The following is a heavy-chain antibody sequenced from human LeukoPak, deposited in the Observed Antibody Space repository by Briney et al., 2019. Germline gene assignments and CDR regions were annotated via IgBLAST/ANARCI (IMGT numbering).Heavy chain of an antibody. D-gene: IGHD3-16*01. Sequence: GGSLRLFCAACGFTFSSYEWNWVRQPPGKGLEWLSYISTTDTTKYYAESVKGRFTISRDNAKNSLYLQMNSLRAEDTAVYYCARDDAPVSAWDYWGQGTLVTVSS. CDR1: GFTFSSYE. CDR3: ARDDAPVSAWDY. CDR2: ISTTDTTK. J-gene: IGHJ4*02. V-gene: IGHV3-48*03.